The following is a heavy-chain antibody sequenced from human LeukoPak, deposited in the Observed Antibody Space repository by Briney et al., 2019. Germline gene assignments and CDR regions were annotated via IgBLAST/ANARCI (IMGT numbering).Heavy chain of an antibody. V-gene: IGHV4-59*01. CDR3: ARGPNGGIADAFDI. Sequence: SETLSLTCTVSGGSISSYYWSWIRQPPGKGLEWIGYIYYSGSINYNPSLKSRVTISVDTSKNQFSLKLSSVTAADTAVYYCARGPNGGIADAFDIWGQGTMVTVSS. CDR2: IYYSGSI. CDR1: GGSISSYY. J-gene: IGHJ3*02. D-gene: IGHD6-13*01.